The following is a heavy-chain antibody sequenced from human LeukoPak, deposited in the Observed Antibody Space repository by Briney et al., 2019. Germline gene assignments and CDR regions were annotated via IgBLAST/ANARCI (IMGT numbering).Heavy chain of an antibody. CDR2: IYYSGST. D-gene: IGHD1-26*01. CDR3: ARDRELADAFDI. J-gene: IGHJ3*02. Sequence: WIGYIYYSGSTNYNPSLKSRVTISVDTSKNQFSLKLSSVTAADTAVYYCARDRELADAFDIWGQGTMVTVSS. V-gene: IGHV4-59*01.